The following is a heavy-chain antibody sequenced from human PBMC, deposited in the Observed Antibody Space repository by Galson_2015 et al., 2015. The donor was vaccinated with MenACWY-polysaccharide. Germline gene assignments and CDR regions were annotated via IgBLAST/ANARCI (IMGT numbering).Heavy chain of an antibody. D-gene: IGHD3-10*01. J-gene: IGHJ6*02. CDR3: ASAPIVTVLYGSGSDYYFYGIDL. V-gene: IGHV1-3*01. CDR2: INAGNGNT. CDR1: GCTFTSYA. Sequence: SVKVSCKASGCTFTSYAMHWVRQAPVQGLERMGWINAGNGNTKYSQKFQGRATINRDTSASKAYMELSSLRSEDTSVYYCASAPIVTVLYGSGSDYYFYGIDLWGHGTTVAVS.